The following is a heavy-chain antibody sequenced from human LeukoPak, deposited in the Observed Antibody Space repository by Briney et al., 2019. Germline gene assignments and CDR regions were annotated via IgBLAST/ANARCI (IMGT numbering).Heavy chain of an antibody. V-gene: IGHV4-61*02. J-gene: IGHJ6*02. Sequence: SETLSLTCTVSGGSISSGSYYWSWIRQPAGRGLEWIGRIYTSGSTNYNPSLKSRVTISVDTSKNQFSLKLSSVTAADTAVYYCARASCSSTSCYYYGMDVWGQGTTVTVSS. CDR2: IYTSGST. D-gene: IGHD2-2*01. CDR3: ARASCSSTSCYYYGMDV. CDR1: GGSISSGSYY.